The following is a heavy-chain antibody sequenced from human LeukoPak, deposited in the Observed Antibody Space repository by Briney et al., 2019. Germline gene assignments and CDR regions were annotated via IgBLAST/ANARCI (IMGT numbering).Heavy chain of an antibody. Sequence: SETLSLTCTVSGYSISSGYYWGWIRQPPGKGLEWIGSIYHSGSTYYNPSLKSRVTISVDTSKNQFSLKLSSVTAADTAVYYCAREGMGTAAIPGFDYWGQGTLVTVSS. CDR3: AREGMGTAAIPGFDY. CDR1: GYSISSGYY. CDR2: IYHSGST. J-gene: IGHJ4*02. D-gene: IGHD2-2*02. V-gene: IGHV4-38-2*02.